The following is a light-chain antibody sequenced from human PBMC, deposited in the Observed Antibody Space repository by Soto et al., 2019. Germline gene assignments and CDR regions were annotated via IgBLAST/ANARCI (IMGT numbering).Light chain of an antibody. CDR3: SSYTTSSTLV. J-gene: IGLJ1*01. CDR2: DVS. V-gene: IGLV2-14*01. CDR1: SSDVGAYNS. Sequence: QSVLTQPASVSGSLGQSITISCTGTSSDVGAYNSVCWYQHNPGKAPKLMIHDVSIRPSGASNRFSGSKSGNTASLTISGLQAEDEADYYCSSYTTSSTLVFGTGTKVTVL.